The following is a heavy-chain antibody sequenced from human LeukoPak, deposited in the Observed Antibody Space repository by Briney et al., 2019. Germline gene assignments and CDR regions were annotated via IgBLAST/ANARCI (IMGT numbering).Heavy chain of an antibody. V-gene: IGHV3-23*01. J-gene: IGHJ4*02. CDR2: ISSGGGST. CDR3: VRLKGSGSYYPY. D-gene: IGHD3-10*01. CDR1: GFTFSSYS. Sequence: GGSLRLSCAASGFTFSSYSMNWVRQAPGKGLEWMSTISSGGGSTYYADSVKGRFTISRDNSKNTPYLQMNSLRAEDTAVYYCVRLKGSGSYYPYWGQGTLVTVSS.